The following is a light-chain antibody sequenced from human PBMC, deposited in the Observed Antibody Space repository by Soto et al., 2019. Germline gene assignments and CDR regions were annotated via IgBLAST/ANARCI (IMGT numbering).Light chain of an antibody. CDR3: QQLNPYPVT. CDR2: TAS. V-gene: IGKV1-9*01. Sequence: IQLTHSAAFVSASVEDIVSITCRASQGIITYLAWYQQRPGKATKLLIHTASTLQSGVPSRLSGSGSGTHFTLVISSLQPEDFATYYCQQLNPYPVTFGGGTK. J-gene: IGKJ4*01. CDR1: QGIITY.